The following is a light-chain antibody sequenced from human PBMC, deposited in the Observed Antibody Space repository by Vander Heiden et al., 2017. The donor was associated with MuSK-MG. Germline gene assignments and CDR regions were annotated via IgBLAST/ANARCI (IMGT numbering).Light chain of an antibody. CDR3: QKYGSVPSIS. CDR2: GAS. J-gene: IGKJ5*01. Sequence: EIVLTQSPGTLSLSPGERATLSCRASQSVSSSSLAWYQQNPGQAPRLLIYGASSRATGIPDRFSGSGSGTDFTLTISRLEPEDFAVYYCQKYGSVPSISFGQGTRLEIK. V-gene: IGKV3-20*01. CDR1: QSVSSSS.